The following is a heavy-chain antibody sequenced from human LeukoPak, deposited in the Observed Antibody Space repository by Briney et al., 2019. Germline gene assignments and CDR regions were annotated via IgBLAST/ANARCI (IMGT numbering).Heavy chain of an antibody. J-gene: IGHJ4*02. CDR3: ARGSTYYDSSGQVPFDY. V-gene: IGHV3-48*01. D-gene: IGHD3-22*01. CDR1: GYTFSTYS. CDR2: ISSSSSTI. Sequence: GGSLRLSCAASGYTFSTYSMNWVRQAPGKGLEWVSYISSSSSTIYYADSVKGRFTISRDNAKNSLYLQMNSLRAEDTAVYYCARGSTYYDSSGQVPFDYWGQGTLVTVSS.